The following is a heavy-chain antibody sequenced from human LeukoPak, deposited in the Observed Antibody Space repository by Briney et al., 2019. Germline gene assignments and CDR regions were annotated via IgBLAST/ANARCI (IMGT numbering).Heavy chain of an antibody. CDR2: INPSGGST. Sequence: ASVKVSCKASGYTFTSHYMHWVRQAPGQGLEWMGIINPSGGSTSYAQKFQGRVTMTRDTSTSTVYMELSSLRSEDTAVYYCARGPYSSSWSSEYFQHWGQGTLVTVSS. D-gene: IGHD6-13*01. CDR1: GYTFTSHY. V-gene: IGHV1-46*01. J-gene: IGHJ1*01. CDR3: ARGPYSSSWSSEYFQH.